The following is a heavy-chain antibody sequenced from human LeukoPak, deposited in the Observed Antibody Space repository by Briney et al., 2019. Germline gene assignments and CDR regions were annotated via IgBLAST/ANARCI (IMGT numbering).Heavy chain of an antibody. D-gene: IGHD7-27*01. Sequence: ESLKISCKGSGYSFTSYWIGWVRQMPGKGLEWMGIIYPGDSDTRYSPSFQGQVTISADKSISTAYLQWTSLKASDTAMYYCARSAHWGDYYYYMDVWGKGTTVTVSS. CDR3: ARSAHWGDYYYYMDV. J-gene: IGHJ6*03. V-gene: IGHV5-51*01. CDR2: IYPGDSDT. CDR1: GYSFTSYW.